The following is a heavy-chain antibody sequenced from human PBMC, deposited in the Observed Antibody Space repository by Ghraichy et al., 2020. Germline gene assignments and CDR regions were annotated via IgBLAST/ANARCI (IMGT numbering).Heavy chain of an antibody. CDR2: INHSGST. CDR1: GGSFSGYY. CDR3: AVRGMKQWQRREFDY. V-gene: IGHV4-34*01. D-gene: IGHD6-19*01. J-gene: IGHJ4*02. Sequence: SQTLSLTCAVYGGSFSGYYWSWIRQPPGKGLEWIGEINHSGSTNYNPSLKSRVTISVDTSKNQFSLKLSSVTAADTAVYYCAVRGMKQWQRREFDYWGQGTLVTVSS.